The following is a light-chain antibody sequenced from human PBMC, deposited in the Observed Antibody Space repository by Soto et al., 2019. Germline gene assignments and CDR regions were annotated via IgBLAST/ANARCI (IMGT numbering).Light chain of an antibody. Sequence: QSVLTHPASVSGSPVQSTTISCTGTSNNCLVSWYQQHPGQAPTLVIYEVSERPSGVSNRFSGSKSGNTAFLPISGLQAEDEADYYCCSYPGSSILYVLGTRSKFTV. CDR1: SNNCL. CDR2: EVS. J-gene: IGLJ1*01. V-gene: IGLV2-23*02. CDR3: CSYPGSSILYV.